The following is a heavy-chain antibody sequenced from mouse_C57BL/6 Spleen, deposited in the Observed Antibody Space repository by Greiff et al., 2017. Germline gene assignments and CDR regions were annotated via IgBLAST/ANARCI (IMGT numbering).Heavy chain of an antibody. V-gene: IGHV1-64*01. J-gene: IGHJ2*01. CDR2: IHPNSGST. CDR3: ARGDGYHYFDY. D-gene: IGHD2-3*01. Sequence: QVHVKQPGAELVKPGASVKLSCKASGYTFTSYWMHWVKQRPGQGLEWIGMIHPNSGSTNYNEKFKSKATLTVDKSSSTAYMQLSSLTSEDSAVYDCARGDGYHYFDYWGQGTTLTVSS. CDR1: GYTFTSYW.